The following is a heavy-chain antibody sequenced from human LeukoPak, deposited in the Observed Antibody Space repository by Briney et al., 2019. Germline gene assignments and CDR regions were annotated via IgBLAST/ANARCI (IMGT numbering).Heavy chain of an antibody. V-gene: IGHV1-69*04. CDR3: ARDWIRSSGYYFGY. D-gene: IGHD3-22*01. CDR1: GGTFSSYA. Sequence: SVKVSCKASGGTFSSYAIRWVRQAPGRGLEWMGRIIPILGIANYAQKFQGRVTITADKSTSTAYMELSSLRSEDTAVYYCARDWIRSSGYYFGYWGQGTLVTVSS. CDR2: IIPILGIA. J-gene: IGHJ4*02.